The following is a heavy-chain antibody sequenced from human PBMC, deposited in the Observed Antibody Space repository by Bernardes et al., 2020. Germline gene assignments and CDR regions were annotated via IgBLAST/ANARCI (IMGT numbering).Heavy chain of an antibody. J-gene: IGHJ4*02. Sequence: GGSLRLSCAASGFIVSSNFMSWVRQAPGKGLAWVSVIYSGGDTYYADSVKGRFTISRDKSKNTLYLQMNGLRAEDTAVYYCARENTLRGWRWIDYWGQGTLVTGSA. V-gene: IGHV3-53*01. CDR1: GFIVSSNF. CDR3: ARENTLRGWRWIDY. CDR2: IYSGGDT. D-gene: IGHD6-19*01.